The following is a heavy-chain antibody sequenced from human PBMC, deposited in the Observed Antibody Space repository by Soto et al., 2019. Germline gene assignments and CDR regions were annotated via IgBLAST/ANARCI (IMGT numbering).Heavy chain of an antibody. CDR3: AKDGPLTIFGVVIVSDY. D-gene: IGHD3-3*01. Sequence: GGSLRLSCAASGFTFSSYAMSWVRQAPGKGLEWVSAISGSGGSTYYADSVKGRFTISRDNSKNTLYLQMNSLRAEDTDVYYCAKDGPLTIFGVVIVSDYWGQGTLVTVSS. CDR2: ISGSGGST. J-gene: IGHJ4*02. V-gene: IGHV3-23*01. CDR1: GFTFSSYA.